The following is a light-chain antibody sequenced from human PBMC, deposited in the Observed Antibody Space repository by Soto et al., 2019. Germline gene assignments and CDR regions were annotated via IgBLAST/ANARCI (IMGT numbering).Light chain of an antibody. J-gene: IGLJ1*01. Sequence: QSALTQPASVSGSPGQSITISCTETSSDVGGYNYVSWYQQHPGKAPKLMSYDVSNRPSGVSNRFSGSKSGNTASLTISGLQAEDEDDYYCSSYTSSSTLYVFGTGTKMTVL. CDR1: SSDVGGYNY. V-gene: IGLV2-14*01. CDR2: DVS. CDR3: SSYTSSSTLYV.